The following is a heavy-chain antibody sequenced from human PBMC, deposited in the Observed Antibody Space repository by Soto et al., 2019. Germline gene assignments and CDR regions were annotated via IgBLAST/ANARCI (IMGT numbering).Heavy chain of an antibody. Sequence: GGSLRLSCAASGFTFSSYGTHWVRQAPAKGLEWVAVIWYDGGNKYYADSVKGRFTISRDNSKNTLYLQMNSLRAEDTAVYYCARFYSNYGDYYHYGMDVWGQGTTVTVSS. J-gene: IGHJ6*02. CDR2: IWYDGGNK. CDR1: GFTFSSYG. V-gene: IGHV3-33*08. CDR3: ARFYSNYGDYYHYGMDV. D-gene: IGHD4-4*01.